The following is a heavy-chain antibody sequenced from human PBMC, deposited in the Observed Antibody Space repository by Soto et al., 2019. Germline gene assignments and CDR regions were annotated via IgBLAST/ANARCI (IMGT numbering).Heavy chain of an antibody. V-gene: IGHV3-33*01. CDR3: ARDYNHYFDY. J-gene: IGHJ4*02. Sequence: QVQLVESGGGVVQPGRSLRLSCAASGFTFNTYGIRWVRQAPGKGLEWVAVIWYDGSKKYYADSVKGRFTISRDNSKNTLYLQMNSLRAEDTAVYYCARDYNHYFDYWGQGTLVTVSS. D-gene: IGHD3-10*01. CDR2: IWYDGSKK. CDR1: GFTFNTYG.